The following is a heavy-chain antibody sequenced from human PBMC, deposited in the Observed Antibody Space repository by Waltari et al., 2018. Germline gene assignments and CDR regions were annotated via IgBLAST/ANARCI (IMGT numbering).Heavy chain of an antibody. J-gene: IGHJ3*02. CDR3: ARGGSMVRGVPIDAFDI. CDR2: IYYSGRT. Sequence: QVQLQESGPGLVKPSETLSLTCTVSGGSISSYYWSWIRQPPGKGLGWIGYIYYSGRTNYNPALKSRVTISVDTSKNQFSLKLSSVTAADTAVYYCARGGSMVRGVPIDAFDIWGQGTMVTVSS. V-gene: IGHV4-59*01. D-gene: IGHD3-10*01. CDR1: GGSISSYY.